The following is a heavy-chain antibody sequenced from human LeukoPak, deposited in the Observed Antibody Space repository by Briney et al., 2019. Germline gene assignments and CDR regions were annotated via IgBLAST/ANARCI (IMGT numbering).Heavy chain of an antibody. CDR1: GFTFSSYG. J-gene: IGHJ3*02. CDR2: IWYDGSNK. D-gene: IGHD3-22*01. CDR3: ARTYYDSSGYRHDAFDI. Sequence: GGSLRLSCAASGFTFSSYGMHWVRQAPGKGLEWVAVIWYDGSNKYYADSVKGRFTISRDNSKNTLYLQMNSLRAEDTAVFYCARTYYDSSGYRHDAFDIWGQGTMVSVSS. V-gene: IGHV3-33*01.